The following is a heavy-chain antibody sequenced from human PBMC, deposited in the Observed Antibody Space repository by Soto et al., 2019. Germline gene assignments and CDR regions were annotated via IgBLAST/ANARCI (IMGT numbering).Heavy chain of an antibody. CDR2: IGVGSGNT. CDR1: GFTFTSSA. D-gene: IGHD3-10*01. CDR3: AADRDYGSGSYYVDDAFDI. V-gene: IGHV1-58*01. Sequence: QMQLVQSGPEVKKPGTSGKVSCKASGFTFTSSAVQWVRQARGQRLEWIGWIGVGSGNTNYAQKFQERGTITRDMSTSTAYMELSSLRSEDTAVYYCAADRDYGSGSYYVDDAFDIWGQGTMVTVSS. J-gene: IGHJ3*02.